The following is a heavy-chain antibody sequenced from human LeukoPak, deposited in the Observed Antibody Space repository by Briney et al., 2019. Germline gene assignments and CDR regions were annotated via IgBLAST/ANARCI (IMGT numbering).Heavy chain of an antibody. J-gene: IGHJ3*01. CDR3: SKIRIAVNHLDAFDV. D-gene: IGHD2-21*01. CDR1: GFTFDDYA. Sequence: AGGSLRLSCAASGFTFDDYAMHWVRQAPGKGLEWVSGISDSGGSTYYADSVKGRFTISRDNSKNTLSLQMNSLRAEDTAVYYCSKIRIAVNHLDAFDVWGQGTMVTVSS. CDR2: ISDSGGST. V-gene: IGHV3-23*01.